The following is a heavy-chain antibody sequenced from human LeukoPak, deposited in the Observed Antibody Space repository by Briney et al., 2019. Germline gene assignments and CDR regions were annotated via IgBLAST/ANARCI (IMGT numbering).Heavy chain of an antibody. J-gene: IGHJ4*02. Sequence: SETLSLTCTVSGGSISSYYWSWIRQPPGKGLEWIGYIYYSGSTNYNPSLKSRVTISVDTSKNQFSLKLSSVTAADMAVYYCARGSWDYYDSSSYYFDYWGQGTLVTVSS. D-gene: IGHD3-22*01. CDR2: IYYSGST. CDR3: ARGSWDYYDSSSYYFDY. CDR1: GGSISSYY. V-gene: IGHV4-59*01.